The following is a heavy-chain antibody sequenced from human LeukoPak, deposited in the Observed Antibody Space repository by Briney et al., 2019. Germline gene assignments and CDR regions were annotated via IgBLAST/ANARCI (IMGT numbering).Heavy chain of an antibody. V-gene: IGHV1-18*01. Sequence: ASVKVSCKASGYTFTSYGISWVRQAPGQGLEWMGWISAYNGSTNYAQKLQGRVTMTTDTSTSTAYMELRSLRSDDTAVYYCARAIAVAGYYYYGMDVWGQGTTVTVSS. CDR2: ISAYNGST. CDR3: ARAIAVAGYYYYGMDV. D-gene: IGHD6-19*01. CDR1: GYTFTSYG. J-gene: IGHJ6*02.